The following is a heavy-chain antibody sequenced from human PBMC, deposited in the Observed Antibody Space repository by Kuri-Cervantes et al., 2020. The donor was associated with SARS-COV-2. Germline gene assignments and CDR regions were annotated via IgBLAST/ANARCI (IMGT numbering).Heavy chain of an antibody. CDR3: ATFSYYYDSSGSLIADYFQH. V-gene: IGHV3-11*04. CDR1: GFTFNAYY. CDR2: ISSSGFTI. D-gene: IGHD3-22*01. J-gene: IGHJ1*01. Sequence: GGSLRLSCAASGFTFNAYYMSWIRQAPGKGLEWVSYISSSGFTIYYADSVKGRFTISRDNAKNSLFLQMNSLRAEDTAVYYCATFSYYYDSSGSLIADYFQHWGQGTLVTVSS.